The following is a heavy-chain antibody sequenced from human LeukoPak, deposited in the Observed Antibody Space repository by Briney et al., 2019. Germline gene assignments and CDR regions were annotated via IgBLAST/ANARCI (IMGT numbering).Heavy chain of an antibody. Sequence: SETLSLTCTVSGGSISSYYWSWIRQPPGQGLEWIGYIYYSGSTNYNPSLKSRVTISVDTSKNQFSLKLSSVTAADTAVYYCARVPKYYDILTGYYTGGMDVWGQGTTVTVSS. CDR3: ARVPKYYDILTGYYTGGMDV. D-gene: IGHD3-9*01. CDR1: GGSISSYY. V-gene: IGHV4-59*01. J-gene: IGHJ6*02. CDR2: IYYSGST.